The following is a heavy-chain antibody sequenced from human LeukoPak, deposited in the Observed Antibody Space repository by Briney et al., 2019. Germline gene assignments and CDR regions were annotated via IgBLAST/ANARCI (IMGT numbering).Heavy chain of an antibody. V-gene: IGHV4-59*08. CDR2: IYYSGST. Sequence: SETLSLTCTVSGGSISSYYWSWIRQPPGKGLEWIGYIYYSGSTNYNPSLKSRVTISVDTSKNQFSLKLSSVTAADTAVYYCARGLGKRTDSSGYYFDYWGQGTLVTVSS. CDR1: GGSISSYY. D-gene: IGHD3-22*01. J-gene: IGHJ4*02. CDR3: ARGLGKRTDSSGYYFDY.